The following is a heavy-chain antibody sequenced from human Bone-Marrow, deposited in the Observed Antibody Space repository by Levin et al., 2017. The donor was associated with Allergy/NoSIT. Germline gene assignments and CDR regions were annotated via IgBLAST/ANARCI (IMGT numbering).Heavy chain of an antibody. CDR3: ARGLGYCSSSSCYEDY. D-gene: IGHD2-2*01. Sequence: GGSLRLSCAASGFTFSTYAINWVRQAPGKGLEWVSVFTDVRDTYYADSVKGRFTISRDNSENIVYLQMNSLRAEDTAIYYCARGLGYCSSSSCYEDYWGQGTLVTVSS. J-gene: IGHJ4*02. V-gene: IGHV3-23*01. CDR2: FTDVRDT. CDR1: GFTFSTYA.